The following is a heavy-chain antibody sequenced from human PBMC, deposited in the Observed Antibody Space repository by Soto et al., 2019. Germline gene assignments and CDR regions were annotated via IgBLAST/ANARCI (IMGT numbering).Heavy chain of an antibody. CDR1: GFLFSTYW. J-gene: IGHJ4*02. CDR2: IKSDGSST. V-gene: IGHV3-74*01. Sequence: GGSLRLSCAASGFLFSTYWMFWVRQVPRKGLLWVSRIKSDGSSTSYADSVKGRFTISRDNTKNTLYLQMTSLRAEDTAVYYCAIGGGDYNYFDHWGQGILVTVSS. D-gene: IGHD2-21*01. CDR3: AIGGGDYNYFDH.